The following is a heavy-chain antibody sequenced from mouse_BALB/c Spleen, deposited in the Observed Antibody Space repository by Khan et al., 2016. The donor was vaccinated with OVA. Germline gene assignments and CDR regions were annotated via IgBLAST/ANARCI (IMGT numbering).Heavy chain of an antibody. V-gene: IGHV9-4*02. J-gene: IGHJ4*01. CDR3: ARGGAAYYRNAGCAMEY. CDR2: INTHSGVP. CDR1: GYTFTTAG. Sequence: QIQLVQSGPELKKPGETVRISCKASGYTFTTAGIQWVQKMPGKGLKWIGWINTHSGVPKYAEDFKGRFAFSLEISVSTAYLQITNLKNEDTATYFCARGGAAYYRNAGCAMEYWGQGTSVTVSS. D-gene: IGHD2-5*01.